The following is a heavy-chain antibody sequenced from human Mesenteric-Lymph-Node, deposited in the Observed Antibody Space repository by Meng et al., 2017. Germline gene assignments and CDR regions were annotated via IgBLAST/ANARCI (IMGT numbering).Heavy chain of an antibody. CDR2: IHDSGST. Sequence: QGQLQESGPGLVKPSQTLSLTCTVSGSSISSGGYYWSWIRQHPGKGLEWIGYIHDSGSTYYNPSLKSRVTISADTSKNQFSLKLSSVTAADTAVYYCARVEGESGYFDYWGQGTLVTVSS. J-gene: IGHJ4*02. D-gene: IGHD3-3*01. CDR3: ARVEGESGYFDY. CDR1: GSSISSGGYY. V-gene: IGHV4-31*03.